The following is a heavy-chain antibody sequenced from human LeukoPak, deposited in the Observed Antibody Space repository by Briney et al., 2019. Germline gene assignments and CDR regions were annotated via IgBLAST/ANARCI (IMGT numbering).Heavy chain of an antibody. D-gene: IGHD5-12*01. V-gene: IGHV3-23*01. J-gene: IGHJ4*02. CDR1: GFTFSSYA. CDR3: ANGYSGYDQPFDY. Sequence: PGGSLRLSCAASGFTFSSYAMSWVRQAPGKGLEWVSAVSGSGGSTYYADSVKGRFTISRVNSKNTLYLQMNSLRAEDTAVYYCANGYSGYDQPFDYWGQGTLVTVSS. CDR2: VSGSGGST.